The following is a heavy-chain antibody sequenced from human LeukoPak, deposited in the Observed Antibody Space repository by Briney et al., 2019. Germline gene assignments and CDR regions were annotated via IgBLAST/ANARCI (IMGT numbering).Heavy chain of an antibody. Sequence: SQTLSLTCTVSGGSISSGGYYWSWIRQHPGKGLEWIGYIYYSGSTYYNPSLKSRVTISVDTSKNQFSLKLSSVTAADTAVYYCARGIDTAMVPWEKDYYDSSGYHYFDYWGQGTLVTVSS. CDR1: GGSISSGGYY. J-gene: IGHJ4*02. CDR2: IYYSGST. V-gene: IGHV4-31*03. D-gene: IGHD3-22*01. CDR3: ARGIDTAMVPWEKDYYDSSGYHYFDY.